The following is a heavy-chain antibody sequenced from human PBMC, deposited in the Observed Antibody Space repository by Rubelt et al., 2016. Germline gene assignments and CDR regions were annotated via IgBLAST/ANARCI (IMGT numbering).Heavy chain of an antibody. D-gene: IGHD3-16*01. CDR2: ISSSSNTI. J-gene: IGHJ6*02. V-gene: IGHV3-48*02. CDR3: ARMGPLGPSYYYYGMDV. Sequence: EVQLVESGGGLVQPGGSLRLSCAASGFTFSSYIMNWVRQAPGKGLEWVSYISSSSNTIYYADSVKGRFTISRDNAKKSLYLQTNSPRDEDTAVYYCARMGPLGPSYYYYGMDVWGQGTTVTVSS. CDR1: GFTFSSYI.